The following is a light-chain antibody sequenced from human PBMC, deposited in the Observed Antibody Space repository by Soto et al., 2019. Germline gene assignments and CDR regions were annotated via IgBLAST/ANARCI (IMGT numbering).Light chain of an antibody. CDR1: QSLLHITGETF. Sequence: DVVMTQTPLSLSVAPGQPASISCKSSQSLLHITGETFLFWYLQKPGQSPQLLIYEVSTRVSGVADRFSGSGSGTDFTLEISRVETHDVGIYYCMQSTQLPPTFGQGTRLVIE. J-gene: IGKJ5*01. CDR2: EVS. CDR3: MQSTQLPPT. V-gene: IGKV2D-29*02.